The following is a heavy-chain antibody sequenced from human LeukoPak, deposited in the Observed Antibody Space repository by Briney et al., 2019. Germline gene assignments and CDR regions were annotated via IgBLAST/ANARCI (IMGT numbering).Heavy chain of an antibody. CDR1: GGSINDFY. D-gene: IGHD4-17*01. Sequence: SETLSLTCTVSGGSINDFYLTWIRQAPGKGLERVGYISDSGATDYNPSLRSRVTMSVDTSKNEFSLQLTSVTAADTAMYYCARVVRGAVTSNCFAPWGQGTLVTVSS. V-gene: IGHV4-59*01. CDR2: ISDSGAT. J-gene: IGHJ5*02. CDR3: ARVVRGAVTSNCFAP.